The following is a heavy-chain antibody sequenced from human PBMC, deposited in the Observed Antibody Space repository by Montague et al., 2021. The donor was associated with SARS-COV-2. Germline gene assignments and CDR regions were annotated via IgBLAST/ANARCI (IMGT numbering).Heavy chain of an antibody. V-gene: IGHV4-59*08. J-gene: IGHJ4*02. CDR1: GGSINGYY. D-gene: IGHD1-26*01. CDR3: ARLRTGSYVFDY. CDR2: IHYTGNT. Sequence: SETLSLTCTVSGGSINGYYWSWIRQSPGKGLDWIGYIHYTGNTNYNHSLKGRVTISLDTSKSQFSLRLSSVTAADTAVYSCARLRTGSYVFDYWGQGTLVTVSS.